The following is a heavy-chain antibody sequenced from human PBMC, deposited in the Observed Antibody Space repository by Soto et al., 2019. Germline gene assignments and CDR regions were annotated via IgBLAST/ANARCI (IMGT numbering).Heavy chain of an antibody. CDR2: IIPIFGTA. J-gene: IGHJ5*02. CDR1: GGTFSSYA. V-gene: IGHV1-69*01. CDR3: ARDGETYYYGSGSYYWSDP. Sequence: QVQLVQSGAEVKKPGSSVKVSCKASGGTFSSYAISWVRQAPGQGLEWMGGIIPIFGTANYAQKFQGRVTITADESTSTAYMELSSLRSEDTAVYYCARDGETYYYGSGSYYWSDPWGQGTLVTVSS. D-gene: IGHD3-10*01.